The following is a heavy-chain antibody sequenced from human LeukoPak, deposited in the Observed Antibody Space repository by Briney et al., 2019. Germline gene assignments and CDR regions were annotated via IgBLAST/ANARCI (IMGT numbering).Heavy chain of an antibody. CDR1: GGSISSYC. J-gene: IGHJ4*02. Sequence: SETLSLTCTVSGGSISSYCWSWIRQPPGKGLEWIGYIYYSGSTNYNPSLKSRVTISVDTSKNQFSLKLSSVTAADTAVYYCASTPGIAAAGPPPHFDYWGQGTLVTVSS. D-gene: IGHD6-13*01. CDR3: ASTPGIAAAGPPPHFDY. V-gene: IGHV4-59*08. CDR2: IYYSGST.